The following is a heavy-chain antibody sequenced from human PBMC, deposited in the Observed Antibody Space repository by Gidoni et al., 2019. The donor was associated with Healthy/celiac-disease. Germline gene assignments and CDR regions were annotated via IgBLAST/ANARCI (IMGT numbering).Heavy chain of an antibody. CDR1: GFPFSSYG. CDR2: IRYDGSNK. V-gene: IGHV3-30*02. D-gene: IGHD3-22*01. Sequence: QVQLVESGGGVVQPGGSLRHSCAASGFPFSSYGMHWVRQAPGKGLEWVAFIRYDGSNKYYADSVKGRFTISRDNSKNTLYLQMNSLRAEDTAVYYCAREMIVVVAVDYWGQGTLVTVSS. CDR3: AREMIVVVAVDY. J-gene: IGHJ4*02.